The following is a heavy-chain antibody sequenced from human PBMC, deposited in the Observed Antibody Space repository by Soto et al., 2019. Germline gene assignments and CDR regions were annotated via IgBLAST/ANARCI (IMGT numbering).Heavy chain of an antibody. Sequence: VASVKVSCKASGYTFTSYGISWVRQTPGQGLEWMGWISAYNGNTNYAQKLQGRVTMTTDTSTSTAYMELRSLRSDDTAVYYCARAISSAPLAFDIWGQGTMVTVSS. CDR2: ISAYNGNT. CDR3: ARAISSAPLAFDI. V-gene: IGHV1-18*01. CDR1: GYTFTSYG. D-gene: IGHD3-10*01. J-gene: IGHJ3*02.